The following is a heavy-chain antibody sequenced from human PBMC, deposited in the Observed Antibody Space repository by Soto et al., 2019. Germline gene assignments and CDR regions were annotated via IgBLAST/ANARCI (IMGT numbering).Heavy chain of an antibody. J-gene: IGHJ6*02. Sequence: ASVKVSCKASGYTFTSYGISWVRQAPGQGLEWMGWISAYNGNTNYAQKLQGRVTMTTDTSTSTAYMELRSLRSEDTAVYYCARDRMEKPDLPMDVWGQGTTVTVSS. CDR1: GYTFTSYG. CDR3: ARDRMEKPDLPMDV. CDR2: ISAYNGNT. V-gene: IGHV1-18*04. D-gene: IGHD1-1*01.